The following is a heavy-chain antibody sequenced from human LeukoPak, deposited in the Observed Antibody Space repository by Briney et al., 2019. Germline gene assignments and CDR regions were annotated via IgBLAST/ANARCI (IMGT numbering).Heavy chain of an antibody. Sequence: GGSLRLSCAASGFTFSSYSMNWVRQAPGKGLEWVSSISSSSSYIYYADSVKGRFTISRDNAKNSLYLQMNSLRAEDTAVNYCARDGGVVVVPAANFDYWGQGTLVTVSS. V-gene: IGHV3-21*01. D-gene: IGHD2-2*01. CDR2: ISSSSSYI. J-gene: IGHJ4*02. CDR3: ARDGGVVVVPAANFDY. CDR1: GFTFSSYS.